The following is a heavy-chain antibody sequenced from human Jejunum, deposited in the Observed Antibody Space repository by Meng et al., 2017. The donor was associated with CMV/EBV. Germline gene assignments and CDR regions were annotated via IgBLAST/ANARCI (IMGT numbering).Heavy chain of an antibody. D-gene: IGHD6-13*01. CDR3: AHRASAADFRH. CDR2: IFGDDDN. Sequence: TCSFSGFSLDTGAVGVGWIRQPPGKALEWLALIFGDDDNRYSPSLKSRLTITKDTSKNQVVLTMTNMDPVDTATYYCAHRASAADFRHRGQGTLVTVSS. V-gene: IGHV2-5*02. J-gene: IGHJ1*01. CDR1: GFSLDTGAVG.